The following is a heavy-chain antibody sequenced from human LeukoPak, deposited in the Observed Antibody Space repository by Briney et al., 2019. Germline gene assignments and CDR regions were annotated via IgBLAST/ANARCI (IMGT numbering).Heavy chain of an antibody. V-gene: IGHV3-48*02. CDR3: ARDLSYAFDI. Sequence: GGSLRLSCAASGFTFTDYSMNWVRQAPGKGLEWVSFISRSSAIIYYADSVKGRFTISRDNAKNSLYLQTNTLRDEDTAVYYCARDLSYAFDIWGQGTMVTVSS. CDR2: ISRSSAII. CDR1: GFTFTDYS. J-gene: IGHJ3*02.